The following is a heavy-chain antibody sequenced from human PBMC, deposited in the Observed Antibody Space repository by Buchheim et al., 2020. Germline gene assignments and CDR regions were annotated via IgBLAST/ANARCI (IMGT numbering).Heavy chain of an antibody. CDR3: EKDHSGGVQGGFDY. CDR2: FVVGVGTT. V-gene: IGHV3-23*01. Sequence: EVQLLESGGGLVQPGGSLRLSCAASGFTFSSYAMNWVRQAPGKGLEWFSAFVVGVGTTYYADSVKGRFTLSRANSKTTLYLKMNSMRDEDTAKYYGEKDHSGGVQGGFDYWGQGTL. CDR1: GFTFSSYA. D-gene: IGHD3-16*01. J-gene: IGHJ4*02.